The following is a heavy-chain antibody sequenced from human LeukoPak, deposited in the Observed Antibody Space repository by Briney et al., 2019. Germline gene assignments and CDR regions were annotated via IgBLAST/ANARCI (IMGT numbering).Heavy chain of an antibody. CDR2: IYPGDSDT. Sequence: GESLKISCKGFGYSFTSYWIGWVRQMPGKGLGAMGIIYPGDSDTRYSPSFQGQVSISADKSISTAYLQWNTLKASDTAMYHCARLQCSSTTCPFDLWGQGTLVTVSS. V-gene: IGHV5-51*01. D-gene: IGHD2-2*01. J-gene: IGHJ4*02. CDR3: ARLQCSSTTCPFDL. CDR1: GYSFTSYW.